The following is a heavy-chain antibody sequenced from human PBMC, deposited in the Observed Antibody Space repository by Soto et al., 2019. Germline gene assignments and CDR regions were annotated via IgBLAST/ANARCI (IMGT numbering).Heavy chain of an antibody. Sequence: SETLSLTCTVSGGSISSYYWSWIRQPPGKGLEWIGYIYYSGSTNYNPSLKSRVTISVDTSKNQFSLKLSSVTAADTAVYYCARTGYSYGYYYYYMDVWGKGTTVTVSS. V-gene: IGHV4-59*08. D-gene: IGHD5-18*01. J-gene: IGHJ6*03. CDR3: ARTGYSYGYYYYYMDV. CDR1: GGSISSYY. CDR2: IYYSGST.